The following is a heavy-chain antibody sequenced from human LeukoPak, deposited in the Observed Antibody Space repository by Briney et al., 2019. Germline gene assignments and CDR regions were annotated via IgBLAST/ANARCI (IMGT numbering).Heavy chain of an antibody. V-gene: IGHV4-38-2*01. J-gene: IGHJ4*02. CDR3: ARILRTTQTPFDY. Sequence: SETLSLTCAVSGYSISSGYYWGWIRQPPGKGLEWIGSIYHSGSTYYNPSLKSRITISVDTSKNQFSLKLSSVTAADTAVYYCARILRTTQTPFDYWGQGTLVTVSS. CDR1: GYSISSGYY. CDR2: IYHSGST. D-gene: IGHD1-1*01.